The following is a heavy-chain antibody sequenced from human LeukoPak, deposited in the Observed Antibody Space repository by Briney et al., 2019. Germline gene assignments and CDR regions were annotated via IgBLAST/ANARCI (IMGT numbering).Heavy chain of an antibody. J-gene: IGHJ5*02. CDR3: ARGGTYNDILSFDP. Sequence: SETLSLTCTVSGGCISYYYWTWIRQSPGKGLEWIGQIYYTGRTYYNPSLERRVTISLDTSRIQFSLIMTSVTAADTAMYYCARGGTYNDILSFDPWGQGTLVSVSS. D-gene: IGHD3-9*01. V-gene: IGHV4-59*01. CDR2: IYYTGRT. CDR1: GGCISYYY.